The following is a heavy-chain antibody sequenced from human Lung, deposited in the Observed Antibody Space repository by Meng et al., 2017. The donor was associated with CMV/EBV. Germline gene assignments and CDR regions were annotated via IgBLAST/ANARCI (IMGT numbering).Heavy chain of an antibody. J-gene: IGHJ6*02. CDR1: GGSVTRGSFD. CDR3: AGDSYSSSYPCSYYLGMDF. D-gene: IGHD6-6*01. Sequence: SETLSLTCTVSGGSVTRGSFDWSWIRQPPAKGLEWIGYIYYSGSTKYNPSLKSRVTLSVEMFKNRFSLKLSSVTAADTAVYYCAGDSYSSSYPCSYYLGMDFWGRGTTVTVSS. CDR2: IYYSGST. V-gene: IGHV4-61*01.